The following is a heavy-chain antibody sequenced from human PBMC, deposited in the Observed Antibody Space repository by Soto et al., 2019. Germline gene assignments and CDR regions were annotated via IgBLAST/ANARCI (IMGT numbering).Heavy chain of an antibody. CDR3: ARVGCSSTTCSDPFDS. V-gene: IGHV4-4*07. CDR1: VGSINSYF. CDR2: FYTGGTT. J-gene: IGHJ5*01. D-gene: IGHD2-2*01. Sequence: SETLCLTCTFSVGSINSYFWHWIRQPAEKGLEWIGRFYTGGTTNYNPSFKSRVTMSVDTSKNQFSLKLNSVTAADTAVYFCARVGCSSTTCSDPFDSWGQGFLVTVSS.